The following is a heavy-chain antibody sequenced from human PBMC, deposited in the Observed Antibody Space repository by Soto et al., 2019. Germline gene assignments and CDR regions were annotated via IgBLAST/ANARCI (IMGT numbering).Heavy chain of an antibody. CDR2: IYHSGST. V-gene: IGHV4-30-2*01. J-gene: IGHJ4*02. CDR1: GGSISSGGYS. CDR3: ARAPTVTTGFDY. D-gene: IGHD4-17*01. Sequence: SETLSLTCAVSGGSISSGGYSWSWIRQPPGKGLEWIGYIYHSGSTYYNPSLKSRVTISVDRSKNQFSLKLSSVTAADTAVYYCARAPTVTTGFDYWGQGTLVTVSS.